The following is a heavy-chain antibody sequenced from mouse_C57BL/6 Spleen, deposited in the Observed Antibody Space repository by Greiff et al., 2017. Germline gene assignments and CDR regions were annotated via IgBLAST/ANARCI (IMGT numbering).Heavy chain of an antibody. J-gene: IGHJ2*01. CDR3: ARGRGLADY. V-gene: IGHV1-54*01. Sequence: VQLQQSGAELVRPGTSVKVSCKASGYAFTNYLIEWVKQRPGQGLEWIGVINPGSGGTNYNEKFKGKATLTADKSSSTAYMQLSSLTSEDSAVYFCARGRGLADYWGQGTTRTVSS. D-gene: IGHD4-1*01. CDR2: INPGSGGT. CDR1: GYAFTNYL.